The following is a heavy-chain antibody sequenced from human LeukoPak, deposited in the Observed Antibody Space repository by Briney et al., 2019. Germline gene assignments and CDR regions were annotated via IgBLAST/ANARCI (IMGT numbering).Heavy chain of an antibody. D-gene: IGHD1-1*01. CDR1: GGSISSHD. CDR3: ARIRYSENIDY. Sequence: SETLSLTCTVSGGSISSHDWTWIRQPAGKGLEWIGRIYISGSPNYNPSLKSRVTMSVDTSKNQFSLKLTSVTAADTAVYYCARIRYSENIDYWGQGTLVTVSS. CDR2: IYISGSP. V-gene: IGHV4-4*07. J-gene: IGHJ4*02.